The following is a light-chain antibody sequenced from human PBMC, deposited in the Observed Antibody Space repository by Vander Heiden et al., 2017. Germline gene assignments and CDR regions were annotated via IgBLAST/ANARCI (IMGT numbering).Light chain of an antibody. CDR2: EVN. CDR1: STDVANYNL. CDR3: CSYAGSTTYV. Sequence: SDLPQPASVSGSPGRSITISGTGTSTDVANYNLLSWYQQHPGKAPKFMIYEVNNRPSGVSNRFSGSKSDNTASLTISGLQAEDEGDYYCCSYAGSTTYVFGTGTKVSVL. J-gene: IGLJ1*01. V-gene: IGLV2-23*02.